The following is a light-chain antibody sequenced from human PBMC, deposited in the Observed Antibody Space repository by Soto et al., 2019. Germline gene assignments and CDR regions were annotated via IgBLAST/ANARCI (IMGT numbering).Light chain of an antibody. CDR1: QSVSNNY. Sequence: EIVLTQSPGTLSLSPGERATLSCRASQSVSNNYLAWYQQKPGQAPRLLIYGASSRATGTPDRFSGSGSGTDFTLTISRLEPEDFAVYYCQQYGSSPGTFGQGTKVDIK. CDR2: GAS. CDR3: QQYGSSPGT. V-gene: IGKV3-20*01. J-gene: IGKJ1*01.